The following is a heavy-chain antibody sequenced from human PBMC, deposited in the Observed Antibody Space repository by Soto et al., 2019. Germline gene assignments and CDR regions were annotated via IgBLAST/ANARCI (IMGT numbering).Heavy chain of an antibody. V-gene: IGHV4-59*01. CDR2: IYNSGST. J-gene: IGHJ4*02. D-gene: IGHD3-10*01. CDR3: ARVFSPGEVRK. Sequence: QVQLQESGPGLVEPSETLSLTCNVFGGSISTYYWSWIRQPPGKGLEWIGYIYNSGSTSYNPSLKSRVNISVDTSKNQFSLTLSSVTAADTAVYYCARVFSPGEVRKGGQGTLVTVSS. CDR1: GGSISTYY.